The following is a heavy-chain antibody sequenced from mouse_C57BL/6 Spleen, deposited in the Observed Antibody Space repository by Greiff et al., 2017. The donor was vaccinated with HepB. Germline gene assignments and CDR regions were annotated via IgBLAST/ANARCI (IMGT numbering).Heavy chain of an antibody. J-gene: IGHJ2*01. D-gene: IGHD2-4*01. V-gene: IGHV1-63*01. CDR2: IYPGGGYT. CDR3: ARSMIKYYFDD. CDR1: GYTFTNYW. Sequence: LEESGAELVRPGTSVKMSCKASGYTFTNYWIGWAKQRPGHGLEWIGDIYPGGGYTNYNEKFKGKATLTADKSSSTAYMQFSSLTSEDSAIYYCARSMIKYYFDDWGQGTTLTVSS.